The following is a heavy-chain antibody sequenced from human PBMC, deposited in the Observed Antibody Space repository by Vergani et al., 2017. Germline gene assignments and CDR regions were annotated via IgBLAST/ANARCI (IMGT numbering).Heavy chain of an antibody. CDR3: TTPTKCELRYYLDY. J-gene: IGHJ4*02. Sequence: EVQPVESGGGLVKPGGSLRLSCTTSGFPFSSAWMSWVRQAPGKGLEWVARIRPKTDGETTDYAAPWKGRFTISRDDSKSTLYLQMNRLKTEDTAVYYFTTPTKCELRYYLDYWGQGTLVTVSS. V-gene: IGHV3-15*01. CDR1: GFPFSSAW. CDR2: IRPKTDGETT. D-gene: IGHD3-9*01.